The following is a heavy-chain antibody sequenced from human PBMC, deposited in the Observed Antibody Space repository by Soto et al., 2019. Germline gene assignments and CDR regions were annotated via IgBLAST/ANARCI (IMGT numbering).Heavy chain of an antibody. CDR1: GFTFSSYA. Sequence: GGSLRLSCAASGFTFSSYAMHWVRQAPGKGLEWVAVISYDGSNKYYADSVKGRFTISRDNSKNTLYLQMNSLRAEDTAVYYCARDRLGPNPSYYYSGMDVWGKATTLTLSS. CDR3: ARDRLGPNPSYYYSGMDV. D-gene: IGHD5-12*01. V-gene: IGHV3-30-3*01. CDR2: ISYDGSNK. J-gene: IGHJ6*04.